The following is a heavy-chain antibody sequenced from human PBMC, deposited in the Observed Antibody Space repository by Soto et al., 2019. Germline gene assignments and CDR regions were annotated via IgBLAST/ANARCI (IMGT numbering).Heavy chain of an antibody. CDR3: ARLNGYCIHISCHSTYATAV. D-gene: IGHD2-2*02. V-gene: IGHV4-39*01. Sequence: QLQLQESGPGLVKPSETLSLTCTVSSAPVSSSTYTWGWIRQPPGKGREWIGSIYYGGGTYYNPSPTSRVPLSVDSSKNQFPLKTTSVTGADTAVSYCARLNGYCIHISCHSTYATAVWGQGTTVTVSS. CDR2: IYYGGGT. J-gene: IGHJ6*02. CDR1: SAPVSSSTYT.